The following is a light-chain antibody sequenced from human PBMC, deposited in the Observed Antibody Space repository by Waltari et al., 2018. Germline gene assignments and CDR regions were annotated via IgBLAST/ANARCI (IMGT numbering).Light chain of an antibody. Sequence: EIVLKQSPGTLSLSPGDRATLSCRASQSVSRTLAWYQQKPGQAPRRLIYDASIRATGIPDRFSGSGSGTDFSLTISRLEPEDFAVYYCQKYGTRPATFGQGTKVEVK. J-gene: IGKJ1*01. CDR1: QSVSRT. V-gene: IGKV3-20*01. CDR2: DAS. CDR3: QKYGTRPAT.